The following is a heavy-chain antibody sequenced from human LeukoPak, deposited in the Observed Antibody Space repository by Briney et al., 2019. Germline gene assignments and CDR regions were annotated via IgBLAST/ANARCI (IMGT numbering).Heavy chain of an antibody. Sequence: GGSLRLSCAASGFTFSSYAMSWVRQAPGKGLEWVSAISGSGGSTYYADSVKGRFTISRDNSKNTLYLQMNSLRAEDTAVYYCAKDTFAYYDQDGDAFDIWGQGTMVTVSS. D-gene: IGHD3-22*01. CDR3: AKDTFAYYDQDGDAFDI. CDR1: GFTFSSYA. V-gene: IGHV3-23*01. J-gene: IGHJ3*02. CDR2: ISGSGGST.